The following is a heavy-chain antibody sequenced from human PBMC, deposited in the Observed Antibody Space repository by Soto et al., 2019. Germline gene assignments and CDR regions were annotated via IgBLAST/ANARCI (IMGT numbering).Heavy chain of an antibody. CDR3: TTGRDDLLY. CDR1: GFTFDKVW. CDR2: IKSKTDGGTT. Sequence: EVQLVESGGGLVKPGGSLRLSCAVSGFTFDKVWMNWVRQAPGKGLEWVGRIKSKTDGGTTDHAAPVKGRFTISRDDTKSMLYLQMNSLKPEDTGMYFCTTGRDDLLYWGQGTLVTVSS. J-gene: IGHJ4*02. V-gene: IGHV3-15*07. D-gene: IGHD1-26*01.